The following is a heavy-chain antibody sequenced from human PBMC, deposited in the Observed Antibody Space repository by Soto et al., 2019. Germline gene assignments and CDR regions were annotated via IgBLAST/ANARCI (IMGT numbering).Heavy chain of an antibody. V-gene: IGHV3-21*01. J-gene: IGHJ3*01. Sequence: GGSLRLSCAASGFTFSSYFMSWVRQAPGKGLEWVSSISGAGSYIYYADSVKGRLTISRDNAKNSLYLQIYSLRAEDTAVYFCAREILDAFDVWGQGTMVTVSS. CDR2: ISGAGSYI. CDR3: AREILDAFDV. CDR1: GFTFSSYF.